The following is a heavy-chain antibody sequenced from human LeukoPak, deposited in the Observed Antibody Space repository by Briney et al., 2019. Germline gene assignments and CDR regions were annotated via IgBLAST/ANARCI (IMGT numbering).Heavy chain of an antibody. CDR3: AKEWGVDYGLRY. Sequence: GGSLRLSCAASGFTVSSNYMSWVRQAPGKGLEWVSVISGSGGSTYYADSVKGRFTISRDNSKNTLYLQMNSLRADDTAVYYCAKEWGVDYGLRYWGQGTLVTVSS. D-gene: IGHD4-17*01. V-gene: IGHV3-23*01. CDR1: GFTVSSNY. CDR2: ISGSGGST. J-gene: IGHJ4*02.